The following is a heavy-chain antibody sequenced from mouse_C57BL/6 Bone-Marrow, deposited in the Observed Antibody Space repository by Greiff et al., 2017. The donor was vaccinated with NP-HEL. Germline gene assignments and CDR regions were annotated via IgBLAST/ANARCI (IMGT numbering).Heavy chain of an antibody. CDR3: ARNGDWDPFAY. CDR1: GYTFTSYW. Sequence: QVQLQQPGAELVKPGASVKLSCKASGYTFTSYWMHWVKQRPGQGLEWIGMIHPNSGSTNYNEKFKSKATLTVDKSSSTAYMQLSSLTSEDSAVYYCARNGDWDPFAYWGQGTLVTVSA. J-gene: IGHJ3*01. V-gene: IGHV1-64*01. CDR2: IHPNSGST. D-gene: IGHD4-1*01.